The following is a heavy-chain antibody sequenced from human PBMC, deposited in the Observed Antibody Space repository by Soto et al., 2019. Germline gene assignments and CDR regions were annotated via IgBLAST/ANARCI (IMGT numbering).Heavy chain of an antibody. CDR3: ARDSGYYDFWSGYYIDYYYYYGMDV. V-gene: IGHV3-48*02. CDR2: ISSSSSTI. CDR1: GFTVSSYS. Sequence: GSLRLSCAASGFTVSSYSMNWVRQAPGKGLEWVSYISSSSSTIYYADSVKGRFTISRDNAKNSLYLQMNSLRDEDTAVYYCARDSGYYDFWSGYYIDYYYYYGMDVWGQGTTVTVSS. J-gene: IGHJ6*02. D-gene: IGHD3-3*01.